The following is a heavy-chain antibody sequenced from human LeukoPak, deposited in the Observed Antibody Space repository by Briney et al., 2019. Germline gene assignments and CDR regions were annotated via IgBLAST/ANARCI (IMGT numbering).Heavy chain of an antibody. D-gene: IGHD3-10*01. CDR3: ARGVVLLWFGELSGYFDY. Sequence: SETLSLTCAVYGGSLSGYYWSWIRQPPGKGLEWIGYIYYSGSTNYNPSLKSRVTISVDTSKNQFSLKLSSVTAADTAVYYCARGVVLLWFGELSGYFDYWGQGTLVTVSS. CDR1: GGSLSGYY. V-gene: IGHV4-59*08. J-gene: IGHJ4*02. CDR2: IYYSGST.